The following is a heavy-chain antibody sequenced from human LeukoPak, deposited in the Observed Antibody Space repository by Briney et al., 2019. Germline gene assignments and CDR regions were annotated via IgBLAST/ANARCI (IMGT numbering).Heavy chain of an antibody. V-gene: IGHV4-59*12. D-gene: IGHD1-26*01. CDR3: AREKWELHGHYFDY. J-gene: IGHJ4*02. CDR2: IHYSGST. CDR1: GDSISSFY. Sequence: SETLSLTCSVSGDSISSFYWNWIRQSPGRGLEWIGNIHYSGSTNYNPSLKSRVTMSVDTSKNQFSLKLSSVTAADTAVYYCAREKWELHGHYFDYWGQGTLVTVSS.